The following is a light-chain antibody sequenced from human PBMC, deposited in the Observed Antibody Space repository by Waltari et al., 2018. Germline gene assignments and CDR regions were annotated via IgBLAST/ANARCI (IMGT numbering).Light chain of an antibody. CDR3: SSHTTIASHVI. Sequence: QSALTQPASVSWSPGQSITISCTGTSSDIGGYKYVSWYQQHPGKAPKLMIYEVSNRPSGVSNRFSGSKSGNTASLTVSGLQAEDEADYYCSSHTTIASHVIFGGGTKVTVL. CDR2: EVS. V-gene: IGLV2-14*01. J-gene: IGLJ2*01. CDR1: SSDIGGYKY.